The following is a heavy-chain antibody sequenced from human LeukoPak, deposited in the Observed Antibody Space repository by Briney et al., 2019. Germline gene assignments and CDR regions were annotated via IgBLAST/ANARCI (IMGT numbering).Heavy chain of an antibody. D-gene: IGHD2-2*01. CDR3: ARAQLKERRAGNVYYFDY. Sequence: SETLSLTCTVSGGSISSYYWSWIRQPAGKGLEWIGRIYTSGSTNYNPSLKSRVTMSVDTSKNQFSLKLSSVTAADTAVYYCARAQLKERRAGNVYYFDYWGQGTLVTVSS. CDR2: IYTSGST. CDR1: GGSISSYY. V-gene: IGHV4-4*07. J-gene: IGHJ4*02.